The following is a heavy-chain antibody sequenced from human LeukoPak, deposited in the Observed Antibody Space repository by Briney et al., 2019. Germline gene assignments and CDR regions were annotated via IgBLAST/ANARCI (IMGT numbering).Heavy chain of an antibody. CDR3: ASKLDRYFDY. V-gene: IGHV3-21*01. Sequence: GGSLRLSCAASGFIFSSYSMTWVRQAPGKGLEWVSSITSSSIYIYYADSVKGRFTISRDNARNSLYLQMNSLRAEDTAVYYCASKLDRYFDYWGQGTLVTVSS. CDR2: ITSSSIYI. D-gene: IGHD2-2*03. CDR1: GFIFSSYS. J-gene: IGHJ4*02.